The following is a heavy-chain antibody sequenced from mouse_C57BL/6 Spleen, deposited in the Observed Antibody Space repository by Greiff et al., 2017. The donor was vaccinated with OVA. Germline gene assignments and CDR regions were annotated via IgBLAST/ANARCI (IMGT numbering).Heavy chain of an antibody. Sequence: EVHLVESGAELVRPGASVKLSCTASGFNIKDDYMHWVKQRPEQGLEWIGWIDPENGDTEYASKFQGKATITADTSSNTAYLQLSSLTSEDTAVYYCTKCDYDVPFDYWGQGTTLTVSS. CDR1: GFNIKDDY. CDR2: IDPENGDT. V-gene: IGHV14-4*01. J-gene: IGHJ2*01. CDR3: TKCDYDVPFDY. D-gene: IGHD2-4*01.